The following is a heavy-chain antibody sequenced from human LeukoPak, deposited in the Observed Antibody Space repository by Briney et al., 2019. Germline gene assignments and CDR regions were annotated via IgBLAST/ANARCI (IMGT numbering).Heavy chain of an antibody. CDR2: INPSGSST. V-gene: IGHV1-46*01. CDR1: GYSFTSYY. Sequence: ASVKVSCKASGYSFTSYYMHWVRQAPGQGLEWMGLINPSGSSTTYAQKFQGRVTMTRDMSTSTAYMELSSLRSEDTAVYYCAALDYYDSSGGLNDAFDIWGQGTMVTVSS. CDR3: AALDYYDSSGGLNDAFDI. D-gene: IGHD3-22*01. J-gene: IGHJ3*02.